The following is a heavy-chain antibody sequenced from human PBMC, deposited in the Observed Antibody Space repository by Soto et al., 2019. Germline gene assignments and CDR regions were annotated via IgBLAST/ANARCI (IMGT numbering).Heavy chain of an antibody. CDR2: ISYDGSNK. J-gene: IGHJ4*02. CDR1: GFTFSSYA. Sequence: GGSLRFSCAASGFTFSSYAMHWVRQAPGKGLEWVAVISYDGSNKYYADSVKGRFTISRDNSKNTLYLQMNSLRAEDTAVYFCAKGFGISWQYYFDYWGQGTLVTVSS. D-gene: IGHD6-13*01. V-gene: IGHV3-30-3*01. CDR3: AKGFGISWQYYFDY.